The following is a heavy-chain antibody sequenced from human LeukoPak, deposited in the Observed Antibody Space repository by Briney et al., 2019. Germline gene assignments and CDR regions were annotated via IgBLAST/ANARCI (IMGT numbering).Heavy chain of an antibody. D-gene: IGHD5-12*01. J-gene: IGHJ6*02. CDR3: ARVEADSGYEIGSWYGMDV. CDR1: GGSFSGYY. V-gene: IGHV4-34*01. CDR2: INHSGST. Sequence: SETLSLTCAVYGGSFSGYYWSWIRQPPGKGLEWIGEINHSGSTNYNPSLKSRVTISVDTSKNQFSLKLSSVTAADTAVYYCARVEADSGYEIGSWYGMDVWGQGTTVTVSS.